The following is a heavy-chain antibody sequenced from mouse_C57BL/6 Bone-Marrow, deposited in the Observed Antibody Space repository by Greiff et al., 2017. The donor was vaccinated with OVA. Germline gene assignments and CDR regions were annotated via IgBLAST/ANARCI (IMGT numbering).Heavy chain of an antibody. V-gene: IGHV5-6*01. J-gene: IGHJ4*01. D-gene: IGHD2-3*01. CDR3: ASLYAGPLAMDF. Sequence: EVKLMESGGDLVKPGGSLKLSCAASGFTFSSYGMSWVRQTPDKRLEWVATISSGGSYPYYPDNVKGRFTISRDNAKNTLYLQMSSLKSEDTAMYYCASLYAGPLAMDFWGQGTSVTVSS. CDR2: ISSGGSYP. CDR1: GFTFSSYG.